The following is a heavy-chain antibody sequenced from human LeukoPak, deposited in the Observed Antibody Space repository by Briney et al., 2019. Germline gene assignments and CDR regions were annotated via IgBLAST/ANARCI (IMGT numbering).Heavy chain of an antibody. CDR1: GFTFSSCG. V-gene: IGHV3-30*18. Sequence: PGRSLRFSCAASGFTFSSCGMHWVRQAPGKGLEWVAVISWDGSVSHYADSVKGRIAISRDNSKRTMYLQMSNLRAEDTAVYYCAKELGSTLVRDSSRFFGSWGQGTLVTVSS. D-gene: IGHD3-10*01. J-gene: IGHJ4*02. CDR3: AKELGSTLVRDSSRFFGS. CDR2: ISWDGSVS.